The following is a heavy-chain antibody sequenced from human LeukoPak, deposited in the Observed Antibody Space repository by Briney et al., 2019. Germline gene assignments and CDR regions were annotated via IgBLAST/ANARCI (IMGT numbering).Heavy chain of an antibody. CDR2: ISYDGSNK. Sequence: PGGSLRLSCAASGFTFSSYAMHWVRQAPGKGLEWVAVISYDGSNKYYADSVKGRFTISRDNSKNTLYLQMNSLRAEDTAVYYCARDERRVMDVWGQGTTVTVSS. CDR3: ARDERRVMDV. CDR1: GFTFSSYA. J-gene: IGHJ6*02. V-gene: IGHV3-30-3*01.